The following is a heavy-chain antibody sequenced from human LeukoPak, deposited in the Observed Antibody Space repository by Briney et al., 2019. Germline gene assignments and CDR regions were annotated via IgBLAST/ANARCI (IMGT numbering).Heavy chain of an antibody. CDR3: ARHVDTAMALGTFDI. Sequence: PSQTLSLTCTVSGGSISSGDYYWSWIRQPPGKGLEWIGYTYYSGSTNYNPSLKSRVTISVDTSKNQFSLKLSSVTAADTAVYYCARHVDTAMALGTFDIWGQGTMVTVSS. J-gene: IGHJ3*02. CDR1: GGSISSGDYY. CDR2: TYYSGST. D-gene: IGHD5-18*01. V-gene: IGHV4-30-4*08.